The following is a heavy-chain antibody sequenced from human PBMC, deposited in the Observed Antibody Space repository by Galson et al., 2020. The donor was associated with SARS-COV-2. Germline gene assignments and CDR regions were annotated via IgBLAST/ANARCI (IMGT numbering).Heavy chain of an antibody. J-gene: IGHJ4*02. CDR2: IGGSGKST. Sequence: GESLNTSCAASVFTFSSYAMSLVRPAPRKGLEWVSSIGGSGKSTYYPDSVKGRFTIARDNSKNTLFLQVNSLRAEDTAIYYCAKDGVQYSSSLYAGASFFFDYWGQGALVTVSS. CDR1: VFTFSSYA. V-gene: IGHV3-23*01. D-gene: IGHD6-13*01. CDR3: AKDGVQYSSSLYAGASFFFDY.